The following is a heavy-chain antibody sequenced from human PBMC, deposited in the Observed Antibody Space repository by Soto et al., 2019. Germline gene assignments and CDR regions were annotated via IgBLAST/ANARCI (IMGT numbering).Heavy chain of an antibody. Sequence: QLQLQESGPGLVKPSETLSLTCTVSGGSINDDTYYWGWIRQPPGKGLEWIGSIYYSGTSPYNPRLPXRXTXXHDTATKQLSPRPRSVTAADTAVYYCARLHCHSPSCVPLDPWGQGTLVIVSS. J-gene: IGHJ5*02. CDR1: GGSINDDTYY. V-gene: IGHV4-39*01. D-gene: IGHD2-2*01. CDR3: ARLHCHSPSCVPLDP. CDR2: IYYSGTS.